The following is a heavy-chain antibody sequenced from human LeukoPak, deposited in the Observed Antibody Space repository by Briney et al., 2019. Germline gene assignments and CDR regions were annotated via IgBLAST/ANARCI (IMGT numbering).Heavy chain of an antibody. CDR1: GFTFSSYW. Sequence: PGGSLRLSCAGSGFTFSSYWISWVRQAPGKGLEWVANINQDGSRRHYVDSVRGRFTISRDNAKNSVYLQLNGLRVEDTALYYCAKSDGGMSRLYWGQGALVTVSS. J-gene: IGHJ4*02. CDR2: INQDGSRR. D-gene: IGHD3-16*01. CDR3: AKSDGGMSRLY. V-gene: IGHV3-7*03.